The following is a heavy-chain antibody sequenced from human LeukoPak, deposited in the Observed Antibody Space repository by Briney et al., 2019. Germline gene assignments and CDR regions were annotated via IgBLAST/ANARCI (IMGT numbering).Heavy chain of an antibody. CDR1: GFTFSSYG. D-gene: IGHD3-22*01. CDR2: ISGSGGST. Sequence: GGSLRLSCAASGFTFSSYGMSWVRQPPGKGLEWVSIISGSGGSTSYADSVKGRFTISRDISKNTLYLQMNSLRAEDTAVYYCAKSSSARVVILGYWGQGTLVIVSS. CDR3: AKSSSARVVILGY. J-gene: IGHJ4*02. V-gene: IGHV3-23*01.